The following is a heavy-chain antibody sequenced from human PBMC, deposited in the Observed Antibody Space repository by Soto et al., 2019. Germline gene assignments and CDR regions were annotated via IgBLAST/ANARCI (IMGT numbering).Heavy chain of an antibody. Sequence: QVHLVQSGAEVRKPGASVKVSCKASGYTFTSYDIGWVRQATGQGLEWMGWMNPNSANTGYAQKFQGRVTMTGDTSISTAYLERNSLPSEDTAVYYCVRAIRDQLLSDYWGQGTLVTVSS. D-gene: IGHD1-26*01. CDR1: GYTFTSYD. CDR3: VRAIRDQLLSDY. CDR2: MNPNSANT. J-gene: IGHJ4*02. V-gene: IGHV1-8*01.